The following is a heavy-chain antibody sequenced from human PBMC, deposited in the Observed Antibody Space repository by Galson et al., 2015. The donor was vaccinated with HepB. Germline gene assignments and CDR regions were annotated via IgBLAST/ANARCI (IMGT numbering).Heavy chain of an antibody. CDR3: ARVGYSSSWGYYYYGMDV. V-gene: IGHV3-23*01. Sequence: SLRLSCAASGFTFSNYAMTWVRQAPGKGLEWVSAITSGGGSTYYADSVKGRFTISRDNSKNTLYLQMNSLRAEDTAVYYCARVGYSSSWGYYYYGMDVWGQGTTVTVSS. D-gene: IGHD6-13*01. CDR1: GFTFSNYA. J-gene: IGHJ6*02. CDR2: ITSGGGST.